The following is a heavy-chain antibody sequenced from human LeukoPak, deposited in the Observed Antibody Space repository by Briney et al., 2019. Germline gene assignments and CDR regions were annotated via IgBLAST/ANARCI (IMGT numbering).Heavy chain of an antibody. CDR2: IYYSGST. J-gene: IGHJ3*02. V-gene: IGHV4-39*01. Sequence: SETLSLTCTVSGGSISSSSYYWGWIRQPPGKGLEWIVSIYYSGSTYYNPSLKSRVTISVDTSKNQFSLKLSSVTAADTAVYYCASPGYSYGYVDAFDIWGQGTMVTVSS. D-gene: IGHD5-18*01. CDR1: GGSISSSSYY. CDR3: ASPGYSYGYVDAFDI.